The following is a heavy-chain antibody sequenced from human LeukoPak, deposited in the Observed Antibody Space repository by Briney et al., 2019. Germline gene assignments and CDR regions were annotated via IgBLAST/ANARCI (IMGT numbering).Heavy chain of an antibody. CDR3: AGGSGSYRGWFDP. CDR2: ISSSSSYI. CDR1: GFTFSSYS. J-gene: IGHJ5*02. Sequence: GGSLRLSCAASGFTFSSYSMNWVRQAPGKGLEWVSSISSSSSYIYYADSVKGRFTISRDNAKNSLYLQMNSLRAADTAVYYCAGGSGSYRGWFDPWGQGTLVTVPP. D-gene: IGHD3-10*01. V-gene: IGHV3-21*01.